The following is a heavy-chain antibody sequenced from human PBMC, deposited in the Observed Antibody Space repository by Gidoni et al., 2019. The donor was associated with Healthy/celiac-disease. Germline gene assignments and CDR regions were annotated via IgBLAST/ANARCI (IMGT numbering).Heavy chain of an antibody. CDR1: GYTFTSYG. CDR3: ARGGVHTIFGVNLDAFDI. V-gene: IGHV1-18*01. CDR2: ISAYNGNT. J-gene: IGHJ3*02. D-gene: IGHD3-3*01. Sequence: QVQLVQSGAEVKKPGASVKVSCKASGYTFTSYGISWVRQAPGQGLEWMGWISAYNGNTNDAQKLQGRVTMTTDTSTSTAYMELRSLRSDDTAVYYCARGGVHTIFGVNLDAFDIWGQGTMVTVSS.